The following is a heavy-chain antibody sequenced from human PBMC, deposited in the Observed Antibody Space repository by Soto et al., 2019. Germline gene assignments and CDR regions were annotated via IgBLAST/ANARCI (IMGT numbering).Heavy chain of an antibody. CDR2: ISYDGSSK. D-gene: IGHD6-19*01. V-gene: IGHV3-30*03. CDR3: ARFGHSSGWYGDWFDP. CDR1: GFTFSSYG. J-gene: IGHJ5*02. Sequence: ESGGGVVQPGRSLRLSCAASGFTFSSYGMHWVRQAPGKGLEWVAVISYDGSSKYYADSVKGRFTISRDNSKNTLYLQMNTLRAEDTAVYYCARFGHSSGWYGDWFDPWGQGTLVTVSS.